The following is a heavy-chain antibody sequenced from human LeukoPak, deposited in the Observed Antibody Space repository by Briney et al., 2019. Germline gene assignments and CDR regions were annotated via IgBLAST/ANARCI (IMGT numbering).Heavy chain of an antibody. CDR1: GFTFSSYS. Sequence: GGSLGLSCAASGFTFSSYSMHWVRQAPGKGLEWVAVISSDESNKYYADSVKGRFTISRDNSKSTLYLQVDSLRVEDTAVYYCARDPNHGAYSDHVGYYSDYWGQGTLVTVSS. CDR3: ARDPNHGAYSDHVGYYSDY. V-gene: IGHV3-30-3*01. D-gene: IGHD5-12*01. J-gene: IGHJ4*02. CDR2: ISSDESNK.